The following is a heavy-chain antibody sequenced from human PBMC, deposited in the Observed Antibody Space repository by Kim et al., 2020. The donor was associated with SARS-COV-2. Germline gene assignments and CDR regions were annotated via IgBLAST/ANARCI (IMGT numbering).Heavy chain of an antibody. D-gene: IGHD3-9*01. CDR3: ARDYTIRRVYDILTGYPHY. V-gene: IGHV3-30*04. CDR1: GFTFSSYA. J-gene: IGHJ4*02. Sequence: GGSLRLSCAASGFTFSSYAMHWVRQAPGKGLEWVAVISYDGSNKYYADSVKGRFTISRDNSKNTLYLQMNSLRAEDTAVYYCARDYTIRRVYDILTGYPHYWGQGTLVTVSS. CDR2: ISYDGSNK.